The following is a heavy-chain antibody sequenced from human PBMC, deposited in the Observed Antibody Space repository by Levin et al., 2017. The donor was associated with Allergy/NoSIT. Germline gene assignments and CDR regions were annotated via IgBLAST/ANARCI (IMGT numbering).Heavy chain of an antibody. CDR1: GFPFSNYA. Sequence: PGGSLRLSCAASGFPFSNYAMHWVRQAPGKGLEWVAIIWHDGSNKFYADSVRGRFIISRDNSKNTLYLQMNSLRVEDTAVYYCARAGIQLSGDYWGQGTLVTVSS. V-gene: IGHV3-33*01. D-gene: IGHD1-1*01. CDR2: IWHDGSNK. CDR3: ARAGIQLSGDY. J-gene: IGHJ4*02.